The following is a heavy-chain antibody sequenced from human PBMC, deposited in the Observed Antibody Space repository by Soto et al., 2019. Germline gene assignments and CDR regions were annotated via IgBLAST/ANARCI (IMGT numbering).Heavy chain of an antibody. Sequence: ASVKVSCKASGYTLNTYYMHWVRQAPGQGPEWMGIINPRGGSTTYAQNFQDRVTMTRDTSSSTVYMELSSLRSEDTAVYYCARGGGFSPYYYNLDVWGQGTTVTVSS. V-gene: IGHV1-46*02. CDR1: GYTLNTYY. J-gene: IGHJ6*02. D-gene: IGHD2-15*01. CDR2: INPRGGST. CDR3: ARGGGFSPYYYNLDV.